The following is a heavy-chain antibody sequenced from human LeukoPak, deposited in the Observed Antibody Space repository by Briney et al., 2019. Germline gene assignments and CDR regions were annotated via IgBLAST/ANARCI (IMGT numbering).Heavy chain of an antibody. CDR1: GGSISSYY. D-gene: IGHD3-10*01. Sequence: SETLSLTCTVSGGSISSYYWNWIRQPAGKGLEWIGRMYTSGSTKYNPSLKSRVTMSIDTSKNQFSLKLSSVTAADTAVYYCARETYGSGSYYSFDYWGQGTLVTVSS. CDR2: MYTSGST. CDR3: ARETYGSGSYYSFDY. V-gene: IGHV4-4*07. J-gene: IGHJ4*02.